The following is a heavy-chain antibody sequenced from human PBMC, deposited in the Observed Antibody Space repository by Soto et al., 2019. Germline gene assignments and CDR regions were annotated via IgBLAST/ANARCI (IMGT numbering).Heavy chain of an antibody. D-gene: IGHD3-10*01. CDR3: AKVRGFYCYYGMDV. Sequence: SGGSLRLSCAASGFTFSNYAMTWVRQAPGKGLEWVSAISGSGGSTYYADSVKGRFTISRDNPRNTLYLQMNSLGAEDTAVYYCAKVRGFYCYYGMDVWGQGTTVTVSS. V-gene: IGHV3-23*01. CDR2: ISGSGGST. CDR1: GFTFSNYA. J-gene: IGHJ6*02.